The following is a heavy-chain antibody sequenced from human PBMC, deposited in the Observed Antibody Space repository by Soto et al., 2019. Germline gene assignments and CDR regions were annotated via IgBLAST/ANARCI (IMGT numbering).Heavy chain of an antibody. Sequence: QVQVMQSGAEVKKPGASVKVSCMTSGYTFISYALNWVRQAPGQRLEWMGRLTTGNGNTDYSQRFQGRITITRGTSATTTYMELTSLRPEDTAVYDGATAEGTVTTGWYGLDVWGQGTTVTVSS. CDR2: LTTGNGNT. CDR3: ATAEGTVTTGWYGLDV. J-gene: IGHJ6*02. V-gene: IGHV1-3*04. D-gene: IGHD4-17*01. CDR1: GYTFISYA.